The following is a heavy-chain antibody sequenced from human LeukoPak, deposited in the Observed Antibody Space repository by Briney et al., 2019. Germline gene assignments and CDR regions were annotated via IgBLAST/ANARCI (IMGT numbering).Heavy chain of an antibody. Sequence: GGSLRLSCAASGFTFSSYEMNWVRQAPGKGLEWVSYISSSGSTIYYADSVKGRFTISRDNAKNSLYLQMNSLRAEDTAVYYWAREGELLDFDYWGQGTLVTVSS. CDR2: ISSSGSTI. D-gene: IGHD1-26*01. V-gene: IGHV3-48*03. J-gene: IGHJ4*02. CDR3: AREGELLDFDY. CDR1: GFTFSSYE.